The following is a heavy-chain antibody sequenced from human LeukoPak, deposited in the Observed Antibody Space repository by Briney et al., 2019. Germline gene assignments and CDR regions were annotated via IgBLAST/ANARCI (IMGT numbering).Heavy chain of an antibody. CDR1: GFIFSASA. Sequence: GGSLRLSCAASGFIFSASAMHWVRQASGKGLEWVGRIRGKANSYATAYAASVKGRFIISGDDSKNTAYLQMNSLKTEDTAVYYCTRGNPGYSGSSSDWGQGTLVTVSS. D-gene: IGHD1-26*01. CDR2: IRGKANSYAT. V-gene: IGHV3-73*01. J-gene: IGHJ4*02. CDR3: TRGNPGYSGSSSD.